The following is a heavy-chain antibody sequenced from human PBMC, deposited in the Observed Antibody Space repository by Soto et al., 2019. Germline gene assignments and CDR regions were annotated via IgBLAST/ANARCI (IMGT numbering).Heavy chain of an antibody. J-gene: IGHJ4*02. V-gene: IGHV3-23*01. CDR2: ISGSGGST. CDR1: GFTFSSYA. Sequence: GGSLRLSCAASGFTFSSYAMSWVRQAPGKGLEWVSAISGSGGSTYYADSVKGRFTISRDNSKNTLYLQMNSLRAEDTAVYYCAKSTSGGWYASGGDYWGQGTLVTVSS. CDR3: AKSTSGGWYASGGDY. D-gene: IGHD2-15*01.